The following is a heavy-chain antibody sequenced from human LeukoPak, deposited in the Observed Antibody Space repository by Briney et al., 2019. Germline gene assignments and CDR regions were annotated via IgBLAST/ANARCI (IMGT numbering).Heavy chain of an antibody. Sequence: SETLSLTCTVSGGSISSYYWSWIRQPPGRGLEWIGYIYYSGSTNYNPSLKSRVTISVDTSKNQFSLKLSSVTAADTAVYYCARARVAARTDFDYWGQGTLVTVSS. CDR2: IYYSGST. CDR1: GGSISSYY. J-gene: IGHJ4*02. D-gene: IGHD2-15*01. V-gene: IGHV4-59*01. CDR3: ARARVAARTDFDY.